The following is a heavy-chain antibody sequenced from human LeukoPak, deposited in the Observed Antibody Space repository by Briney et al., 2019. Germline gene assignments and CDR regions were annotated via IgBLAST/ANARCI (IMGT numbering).Heavy chain of an antibody. CDR2: IWYGGSNK. J-gene: IGHJ6*03. Sequence: PGRSLRLSCAASGFTFSSYGMHWVRQAPGKGLEWVAVIWYGGSNKYYADSVKGRFTISRDNAKNTLYLQMNSLRVEDTGVYYCARVSIADSYNYYYMDVWGKGTTVTVSS. CDR1: GFTFSSYG. D-gene: IGHD2-21*01. V-gene: IGHV3-33*08. CDR3: ARVSIADSYNYYYMDV.